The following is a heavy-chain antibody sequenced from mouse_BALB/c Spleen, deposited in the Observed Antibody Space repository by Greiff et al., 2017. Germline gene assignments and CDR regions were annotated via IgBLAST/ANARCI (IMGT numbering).Heavy chain of an antibody. J-gene: IGHJ1*01. V-gene: IGHV1-55*01. CDR3: AREGTHWYFDV. CDR1: GYNFTSYW. D-gene: IGHD2-14*01. Sequence: QVQLQQPGAELVKPGTSVKLSCKASGYNFTSYWINWVKLRPGQGLEWIGDIYPGSGSTNYNEKFKSKATLTVDTSSSTAYMQLSSLASEDSALYYCAREGTHWYFDVWGAGTTVTGSS. CDR2: IYPGSGST.